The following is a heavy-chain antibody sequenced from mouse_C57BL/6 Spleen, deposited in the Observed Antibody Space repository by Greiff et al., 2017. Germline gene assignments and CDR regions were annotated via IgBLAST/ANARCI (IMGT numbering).Heavy chain of an antibody. J-gene: IGHJ2*01. Sequence: EVQLVESGPGLVKPSQSLSLTCSVTGYSITSGYYWNWIRQFPGNKLEWMGYISYDGSNNYNPSLKNRISITRDTSKNQFFLKLNSVTTEDTATYDCARDLMPTHNYFDYWGQGTTLTVSS. CDR3: ARDLMPTHNYFDY. CDR1: GYSITSGYY. D-gene: IGHD6-5*01. V-gene: IGHV3-6*01. CDR2: ISYDGSN.